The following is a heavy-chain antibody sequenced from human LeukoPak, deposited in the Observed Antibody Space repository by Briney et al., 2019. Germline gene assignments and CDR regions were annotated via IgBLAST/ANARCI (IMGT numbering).Heavy chain of an antibody. Sequence: SETLSLTCTVSGGSISSYYWSWIRQPAGKGLEWIGRIHTSGSANYNPSLKSRVTMSIDTSKNQFSLKLSSVTAADTAVYYCARDTYYYASGSQTPHFDYWGQGTLVTVSS. CDR2: IHTSGSA. CDR1: GGSISSYY. J-gene: IGHJ4*02. D-gene: IGHD3-10*01. V-gene: IGHV4-4*07. CDR3: ARDTYYYASGSQTPHFDY.